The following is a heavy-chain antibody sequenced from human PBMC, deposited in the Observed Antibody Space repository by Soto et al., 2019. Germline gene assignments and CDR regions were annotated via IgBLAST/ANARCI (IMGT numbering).Heavy chain of an antibody. Sequence: QVRLQEWGPGLVKPSQTLSLKCSVSGGSITTGGRYWSWIRQLPGKGLEWIGDIYYSGKTYYNACLKSRVTISVESAKNQCPLKLSSVPAADTAVYYCAQALVFTGGDGDYIWGQGRLGSVSS. CDR1: GGSITTGGRY. V-gene: IGHV4-31*02. D-gene: IGHD2-21*01. CDR2: IYYSGKT. J-gene: IGHJ3*02. CDR3: AQALVFTGGDGDYI.